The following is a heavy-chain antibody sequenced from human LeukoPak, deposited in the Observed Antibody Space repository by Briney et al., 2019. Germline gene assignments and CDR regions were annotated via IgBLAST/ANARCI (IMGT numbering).Heavy chain of an antibody. J-gene: IGHJ5*02. V-gene: IGHV3-30*18. CDR2: ISYDGSNK. Sequence: GGSLRLSCAASGFTFSSYGMHWVRQAPGKGLEWVAVISYDGSNKYYADSVKGRFTISRGNSKNTLYLQMNSLRAEDTAVYYCAKDGHGYGCSWFDPWGQGTLVTVSS. D-gene: IGHD5-18*01. CDR3: AKDGHGYGCSWFDP. CDR1: GFTFSSYG.